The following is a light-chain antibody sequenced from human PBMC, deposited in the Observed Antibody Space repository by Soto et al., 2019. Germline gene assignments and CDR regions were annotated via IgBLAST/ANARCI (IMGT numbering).Light chain of an antibody. CDR3: SSYAGSYSLGV. Sequence: QSVLAQPRSVSGSPGQSVTLSCTGTSSDVGGYDFVSWYQQYPGKAPKLIIFDVTERTSGVPDRFSGSKSGNSASLTISGLQAEDEADYYCSSYAGSYSLGVFGGGTKVTVL. CDR1: SSDVGGYDF. CDR2: DVT. J-gene: IGLJ3*02. V-gene: IGLV2-11*01.